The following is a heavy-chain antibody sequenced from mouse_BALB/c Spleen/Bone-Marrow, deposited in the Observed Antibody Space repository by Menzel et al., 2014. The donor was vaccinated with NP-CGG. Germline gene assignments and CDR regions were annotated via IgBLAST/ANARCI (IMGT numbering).Heavy chain of an antibody. CDR1: GYTFTSYD. CDR3: ARSGDSSGYGFAY. CDR2: IYPGDGST. D-gene: IGHD3-2*01. V-gene: IGHV1S56*01. Sequence: VQLQQSGPELVKPGALVKIFCKASGYTFTSYDINWVKQRPGQGLEWTGWIYPGDGSTKYNEKFKGKATLTADKSSSTAYMQLSSLTSENSAVYFCARSGDSSGYGFAYWGQGTLVTVSA. J-gene: IGHJ3*01.